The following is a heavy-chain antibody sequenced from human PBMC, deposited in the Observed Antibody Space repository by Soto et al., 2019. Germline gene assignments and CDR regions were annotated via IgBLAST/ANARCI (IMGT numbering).Heavy chain of an antibody. D-gene: IGHD3-9*01. CDR1: RFTFSIYS. CDR3: ARGLIDNAYFDWFVNY. J-gene: IGHJ4*02. Sequence: EVQLVESGGGLVKPGGSLRLSCAASRFTFSIYSMNWVRQAPGKGLEWASSISDNSNFKYYGDSVKGRFTISRDNAKNALYLQMNSLRAEDTAVYYCARGLIDNAYFDWFVNYWGQGTLVTVSS. V-gene: IGHV3-21*01. CDR2: ISDNSNFK.